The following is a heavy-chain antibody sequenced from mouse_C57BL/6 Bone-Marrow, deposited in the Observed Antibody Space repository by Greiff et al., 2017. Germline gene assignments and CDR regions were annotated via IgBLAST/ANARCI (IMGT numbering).Heavy chain of an antibody. CDR2: IYPGSGST. J-gene: IGHJ2*01. CDR1: GYTFTSYW. Sequence: VQLQQSGAELVKPGASVKMSCKASGYTFTSYWITWVKQRPGQGLEWIGDIYPGSGSTNYNEKFKSKATLTVDTSSSTAYMQLSSLTSEDSAVYYCAGYYGDYVEFDYWGQGTTLTVSS. CDR3: AGYYGDYVEFDY. D-gene: IGHD2-13*01. V-gene: IGHV1-55*01.